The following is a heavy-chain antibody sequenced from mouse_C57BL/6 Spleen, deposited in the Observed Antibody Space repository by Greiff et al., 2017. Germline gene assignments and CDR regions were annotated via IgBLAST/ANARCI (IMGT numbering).Heavy chain of an antibody. D-gene: IGHD4-1*01. CDR1: GYTFTSYW. J-gene: IGHJ3*01. CDR2: IDPSDSYT. V-gene: IGHV1-69*01. CDR3: ARSVTGRGAWFAD. Sequence: QVQLQQSGAELVMPGASVKLSCKASGYTFTSYWMHWVKQRPGQGLEWIGEIDPSDSYTNYNQKFKGKSTLTVDKSSSTAYMQLSSLTSEDSAVYYCARSVTGRGAWFADWGQGTLVTVSA.